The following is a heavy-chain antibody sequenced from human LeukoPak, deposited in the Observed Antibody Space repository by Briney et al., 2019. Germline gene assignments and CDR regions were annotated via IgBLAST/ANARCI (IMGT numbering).Heavy chain of an antibody. D-gene: IGHD3-3*01. V-gene: IGHV4-34*01. CDR2: INHSGST. CDR3: AKTYYDFWSGPPHKGWLDP. Sequence: SETLSLTCAVYGGSFSGYYWSWIRQPPGKGLEWIGEINHSGSTNYNPSLKSRVTISVDTSKNQFSLKLSSVTAADTAVYYCAKTYYDFWSGPPHKGWLDPWGQGTLVTVSS. J-gene: IGHJ5*02. CDR1: GGSFSGYY.